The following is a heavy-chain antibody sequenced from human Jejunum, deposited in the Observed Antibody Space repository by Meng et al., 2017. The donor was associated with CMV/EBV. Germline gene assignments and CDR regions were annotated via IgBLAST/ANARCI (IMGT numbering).Heavy chain of an antibody. CDR3: TRQLGCSSTSCRNFDY. Sequence: FSGSAMPWVSQESGKGLEWVGRIRSKANSYATAYAASMKGRFTISRDYSKNTAYLQMNSLKTEDTAVYYCTRQLGCSSTSCRNFDYWGQGTLVTVSS. V-gene: IGHV3-73*01. CDR2: IRSKANSYAT. CDR1: FSGSA. D-gene: IGHD2-2*01. J-gene: IGHJ4*02.